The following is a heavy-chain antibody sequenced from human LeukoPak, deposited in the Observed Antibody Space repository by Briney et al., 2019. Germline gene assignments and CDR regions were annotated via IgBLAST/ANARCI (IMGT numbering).Heavy chain of an antibody. J-gene: IGHJ4*02. CDR2: ISSGSSFI. V-gene: IGHV3-21*01. Sequence: GGSLRLSCAASGFTFSSYNMNWVRQAPGKGLEWVSFISSGSSFISYADSVKGRFTISRDNAKNSLYLQMNSLRAEDTAVYYKVGVLRFLEWLLYGYWGQGTLVTVSS. D-gene: IGHD3-3*01. CDR3: VGVLRFLEWLLYGY. CDR1: GFTFSSYN.